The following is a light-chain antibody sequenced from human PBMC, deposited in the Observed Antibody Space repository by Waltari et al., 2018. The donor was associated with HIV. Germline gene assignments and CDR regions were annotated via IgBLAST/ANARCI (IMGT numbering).Light chain of an antibody. CDR1: SCAVGGYTY. J-gene: IGLJ2*01. Sequence: QSALTQPASVSGSTGQSITISCTGTSCAVGGYTYVSWYQQHPGKAPKLMIDDVSNRPSGVSNRFSGSKSGNTASLTISGLQAEDEADYYCSSYTSSSTLVFGGGTKLTVL. CDR3: SSYTSSSTLV. V-gene: IGLV2-14*01. CDR2: DVS.